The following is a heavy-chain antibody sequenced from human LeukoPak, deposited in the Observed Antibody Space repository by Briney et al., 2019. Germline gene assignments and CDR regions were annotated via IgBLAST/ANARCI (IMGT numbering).Heavy chain of an antibody. Sequence: SETLSLTCAVSGYSISRGYWWSWVRRPPGKGLEWIGEVHHTGRTNYNPSLKSRVTISVDKSKNQFSLKLTSVTAADTAVYYCARNGDYSADSWGQGTLLTVSS. CDR1: GYSISRGYW. CDR3: ARNGDYSADS. CDR2: VHHTGRT. J-gene: IGHJ4*02. D-gene: IGHD4-17*01. V-gene: IGHV4-4*02.